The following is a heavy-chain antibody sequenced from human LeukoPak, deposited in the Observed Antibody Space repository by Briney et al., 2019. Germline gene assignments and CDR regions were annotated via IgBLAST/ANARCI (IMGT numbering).Heavy chain of an antibody. CDR1: GYTFTSYG. V-gene: IGHV1-18*01. CDR3: ARDPQEYYYYYYMDV. Sequence: ASVKVSCKASGYTFTSYGISWVRQAPGQGLEWMGWISAYNGNTNYAQKLQGRVTMTTDTSTSTVYMELSSLRSEDTAVYYCARDPQEYYYYYYMDVWGKGTTVTVSS. CDR2: ISAYNGNT. J-gene: IGHJ6*03.